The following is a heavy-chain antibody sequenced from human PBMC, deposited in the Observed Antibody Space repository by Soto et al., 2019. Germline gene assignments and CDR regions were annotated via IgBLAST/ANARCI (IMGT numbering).Heavy chain of an antibody. CDR2: ILPIFGSP. Sequence: QLQLVQSGAEVKKPGSSVKVSCKASGGNFRRYAISWVRQAPGQGLEWMGGILPIFGSPSHAQKFRDRVTTTADESTSNAYLELTSLTSEDTAIYYCVFGDCTSSSCSYYFYGLDVWGQGTTVTVSS. CDR3: VFGDCTSSSCSYYFYGLDV. V-gene: IGHV1-69*01. J-gene: IGHJ6*02. D-gene: IGHD2-2*01. CDR1: GGNFRRYA.